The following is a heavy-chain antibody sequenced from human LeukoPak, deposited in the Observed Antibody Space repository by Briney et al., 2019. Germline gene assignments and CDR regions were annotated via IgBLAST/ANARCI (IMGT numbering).Heavy chain of an antibody. CDR3: ARNGHDSTYWYFDL. J-gene: IGHJ2*01. Sequence: GGSLRLSCAASGFTFSDYALYWVRQAPGKGLEWVALISYDGSNKYYADSVKGRFTISRDNAKNSLYLQMNSLRAEDTAVYYCARNGHDSTYWYFDLWGRGTLVTVSS. D-gene: IGHD3-22*01. CDR1: GFTFSDYA. CDR2: ISYDGSNK. V-gene: IGHV3-30-3*01.